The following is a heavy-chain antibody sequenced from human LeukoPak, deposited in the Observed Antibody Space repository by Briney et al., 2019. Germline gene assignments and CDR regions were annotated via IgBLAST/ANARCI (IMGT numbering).Heavy chain of an antibody. D-gene: IGHD3-22*01. CDR1: GGATSIYH. Sequence: SETLSLTCTVSGGATSIYHWSWIRQPPGKGLEWIGYIYDTGSTNYNPSLKSRVTISIDTSKNQFSLKLSSVTAADTAVYYCARVNHYHDSPYFDYWGQGTLVTVSS. V-gene: IGHV4-59*01. CDR3: ARVNHYHDSPYFDY. J-gene: IGHJ4*02. CDR2: IYDTGST.